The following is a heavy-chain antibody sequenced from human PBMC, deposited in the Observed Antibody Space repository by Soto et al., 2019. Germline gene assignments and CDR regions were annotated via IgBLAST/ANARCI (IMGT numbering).Heavy chain of an antibody. J-gene: IGHJ6*02. CDR1: GFTFSSYG. CDR3: AKDLRRWIQLWFRTYYYYGMDV. V-gene: IGHV3-30*18. D-gene: IGHD5-18*01. Sequence: QVQLVESGGGVVQPGRSLRLSCAASGFTFSSYGMHWVRQAPGKGLEWVAVISYDGSNKYYADSVKGRFTISRDNSKNTLYLQMNSLRAEDTAVYYCAKDLRRWIQLWFRTYYYYGMDVWGQGTTVTVSS. CDR2: ISYDGSNK.